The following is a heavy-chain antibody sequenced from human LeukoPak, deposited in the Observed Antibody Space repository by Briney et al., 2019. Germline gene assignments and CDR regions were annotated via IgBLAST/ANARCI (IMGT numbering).Heavy chain of an antibody. D-gene: IGHD3-22*01. V-gene: IGHV3-48*03. CDR2: ISGSGSTI. CDR3: ARATPDYYDSSGYFDY. CDR1: GFTFSSYE. J-gene: IGHJ4*02. Sequence: GGSLRLSCAASGFTFSSYEMNWVRRAPGKGLEWVSYISGSGSTIYYADSVKGRFTISRDNAKNPLYLQMNSLRAEDTAVYYCARATPDYYDSSGYFDYWGQGTLVTVSS.